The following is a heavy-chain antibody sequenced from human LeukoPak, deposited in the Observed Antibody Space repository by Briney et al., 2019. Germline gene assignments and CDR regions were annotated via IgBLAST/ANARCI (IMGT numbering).Heavy chain of an antibody. CDR2: INNDGST. V-gene: IGHV3-23*01. J-gene: IGHJ4*02. Sequence: GGSLRLSCAASGFMFSDYWMRWVRQAPGKGLEWVSSINNDGSTYYADSVKGRFTISRDKSENTLDLQMNSLRGEDTALYYCAKSPSGRRYYFDYWGQGTLVTVSS. CDR1: GFMFSDYW. D-gene: IGHD6-19*01. CDR3: AKSPSGRRYYFDY.